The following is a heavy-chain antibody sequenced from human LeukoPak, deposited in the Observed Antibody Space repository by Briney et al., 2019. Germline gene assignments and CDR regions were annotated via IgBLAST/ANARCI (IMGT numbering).Heavy chain of an antibody. CDR1: GGSISSYY. Sequence: SETLSLTCTVSGGSISSYYWSWIRQPPGKGLEWIGYIYYSGSTNYNPSLKSRVTISVDTSKNQFSLKLSSVTAADTAVYYCARRFEELLYRGYYYYYMDVWGKGTTVTVSS. V-gene: IGHV4-59*01. CDR2: IYYSGST. CDR3: ARRFEELLYRGYYYYYMDV. D-gene: IGHD3-10*01. J-gene: IGHJ6*03.